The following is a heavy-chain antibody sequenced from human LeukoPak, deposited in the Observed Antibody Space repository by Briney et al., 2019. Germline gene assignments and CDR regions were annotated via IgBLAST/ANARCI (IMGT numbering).Heavy chain of an antibody. CDR2: IKSKTDGGTT. Sequence: GESLRLSCAASGFTFSNAWMSWVRQAPGEVRELVGRIKSKTDGGTTDYAAPGKGRFTISRDDSKNTLYLQMNSLKTEDTAVYYCTTPRCNWNYDYWIDPWGQGTLVNVSS. V-gene: IGHV3-15*01. D-gene: IGHD1-7*01. CDR3: TTPRCNWNYDYWIDP. CDR1: GFTFSNAW. J-gene: IGHJ5*02.